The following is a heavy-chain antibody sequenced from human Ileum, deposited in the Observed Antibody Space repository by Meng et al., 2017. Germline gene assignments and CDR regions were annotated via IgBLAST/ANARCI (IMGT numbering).Heavy chain of an antibody. CDR3: AKSGQFDS. CDR1: GFTFSNYA. V-gene: IGHV3-23*01. Sequence: EVQLWESGGDLVQPGGSLRLSCAASGFTFSNYAMTWVRQAPGKGLEWVSTIGGGGTTWYADSVKGRFTISRDNSKNTLYLQMNSLRAEDTAVYYCAKSGQFDSWGQGTLVTVSS. J-gene: IGHJ4*02. CDR2: IGGGGTT. D-gene: IGHD2-8*02.